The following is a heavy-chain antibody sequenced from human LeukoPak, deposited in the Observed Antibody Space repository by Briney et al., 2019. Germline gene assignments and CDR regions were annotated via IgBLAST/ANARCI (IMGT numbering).Heavy chain of an antibody. CDR1: GFTFSRYG. D-gene: IGHD2-2*01. J-gene: IGHJ4*02. V-gene: IGHV3-33*06. Sequence: GGSLRLSCAASGFTFSRYGIHWVRQAPGKGLEGVAVICVDGSNKYYADSVKGRFTISRDNSRKRLYLQMNSLTAEEDTAVYYCAKDLVPYCSSSTCLGNFDYWGQGTLVTVSS. CDR3: AKDLVPYCSSSTCLGNFDY. CDR2: ICVDGSNK.